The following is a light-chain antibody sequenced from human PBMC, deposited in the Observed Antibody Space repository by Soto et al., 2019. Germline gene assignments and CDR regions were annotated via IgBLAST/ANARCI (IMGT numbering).Light chain of an antibody. CDR3: QVWESDSDHVV. J-gene: IGLJ2*01. CDR1: NIGSQT. CDR2: HNS. V-gene: IGLV3-21*01. Sequence: SYELTQSPSVSVAPGKTARISCGGDNIGSQTLHWFQQKPGQAPMLVIYHNSDRPSGIPERFSGFNSGNTATLTISRVEGGDEADYHCQVWESDSDHVVFGGGTKLTVL.